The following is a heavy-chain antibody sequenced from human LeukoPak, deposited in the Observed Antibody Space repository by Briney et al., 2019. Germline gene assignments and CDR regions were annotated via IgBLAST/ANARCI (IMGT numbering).Heavy chain of an antibody. CDR3: ARSFDCSSTSCYPFDP. J-gene: IGHJ5*02. Sequence: SVKVSCKASGGTFSSYAISWVRQAPGQGLEWMGGIIPIFGTANYAQKFQGRVTITADESTSTAYMELSSLRSEDTAVYYCARSFDCSSTSCYPFDPWGQGTLVTVSS. V-gene: IGHV1-69*13. CDR2: IIPIFGTA. CDR1: GGTFSSYA. D-gene: IGHD2-2*01.